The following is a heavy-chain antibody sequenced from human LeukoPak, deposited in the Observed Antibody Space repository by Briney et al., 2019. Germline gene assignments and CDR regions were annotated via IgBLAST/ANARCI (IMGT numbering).Heavy chain of an antibody. CDR1: GGSISTHY. CDR3: AREVVGATGWFDP. V-gene: IGHV4-59*11. J-gene: IGHJ5*02. D-gene: IGHD1-26*01. Sequence: SETLSLTCTVSGGSISTHYWTWMRQPPGKGLEWIGYIWHSGRTNYNSSLKSRLIISLDTSKNQFSLKLTSVTAADTAVYYCAREVVGATGWFDPWGQGTLVAVSS. CDR2: IWHSGRT.